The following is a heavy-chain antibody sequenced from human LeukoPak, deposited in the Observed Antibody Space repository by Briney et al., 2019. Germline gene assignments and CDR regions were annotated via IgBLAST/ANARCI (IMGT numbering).Heavy chain of an antibody. J-gene: IGHJ6*03. D-gene: IGHD2-2*01. V-gene: IGHV4-39*07. CDR3: AREVRDCSSTSCYGHYYYYYYMDV. Sequence: SETLSLTCTVSGGSISSSNFYWGWIRQPPGKGLEWIGSIYYSGSTYYNPSLKSRVSISVDTSKNQFSLKLSSVTAADTAVYYCAREVRDCSSTSCYGHYYYYYYMDVWGKGTTVTISS. CDR1: GGSISSSNFY. CDR2: IYYSGST.